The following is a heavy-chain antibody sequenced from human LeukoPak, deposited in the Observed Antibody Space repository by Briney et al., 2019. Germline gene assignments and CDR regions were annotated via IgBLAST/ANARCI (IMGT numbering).Heavy chain of an antibody. V-gene: IGHV3-74*01. Sequence: GGSLRLSCAASGFTFSSYWMHWVRQAPGKGLVWVSRINTDGSSTSYADSVKGRFTISRDNAKNTLYLQMNSLRAEDTAVYYCARDSYRAVAERWGQGTLVTVSS. CDR2: INTDGSST. J-gene: IGHJ4*02. D-gene: IGHD6-19*01. CDR3: ARDSYRAVAER. CDR1: GFTFSSYW.